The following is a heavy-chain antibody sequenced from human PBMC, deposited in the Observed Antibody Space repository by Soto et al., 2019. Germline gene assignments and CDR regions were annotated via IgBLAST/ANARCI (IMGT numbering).Heavy chain of an antibody. CDR3: ASPNLGIAAADLPYYYGMDV. D-gene: IGHD6-13*01. V-gene: IGHV1-69*13. CDR1: GGTFSSYA. J-gene: IGHJ6*02. Sequence: SVKVSCKASGGTFSSYAISWVRQAPGQGLEWMGGIIPIFGTANYAQKFQGRVTITADESTSTAYMELSSLRSEDTAVYYCASPNLGIAAADLPYYYGMDVWG. CDR2: IIPIFGTA.